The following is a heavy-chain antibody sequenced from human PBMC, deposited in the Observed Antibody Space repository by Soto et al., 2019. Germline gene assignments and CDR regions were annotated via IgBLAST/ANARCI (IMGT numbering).Heavy chain of an antibody. D-gene: IGHD6-19*01. J-gene: IGHJ5*02. Sequence: SETLSPTGAVSGCSISSSTWLRWVLQPPWKGLEWNGYIYHSGSTNYNPSLKSRVTISVDKSKSQFSLKLSSVAAADTAVYYCAREKFGIAVACTMFGSFDPWGQGTLVTVSS. CDR2: IYHSGST. V-gene: IGHV4-4*02. CDR1: GCSISSSTW. CDR3: AREKFGIAVACTMFGSFDP.